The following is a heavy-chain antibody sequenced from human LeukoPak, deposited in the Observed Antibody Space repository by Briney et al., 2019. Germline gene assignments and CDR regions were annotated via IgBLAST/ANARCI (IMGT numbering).Heavy chain of an antibody. CDR1: GASMSNYY. CDR2: IYHSGATYSGST. Sequence: SETLSPTCNVSGASMSNYYWVWIPQPPGKGLKWIGSIYHSGATYSGSTYSNPSLKSRVTISLDTSKNQFSLKVGSMTAADTAVYYCARAGGYGLIDYWGQGTMVTVSS. J-gene: IGHJ4*02. V-gene: IGHV4-39*07. CDR3: ARAGGYGLIDY. D-gene: IGHD5-18*01.